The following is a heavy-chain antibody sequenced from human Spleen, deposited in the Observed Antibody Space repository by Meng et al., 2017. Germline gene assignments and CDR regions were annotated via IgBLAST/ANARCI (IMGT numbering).Heavy chain of an antibody. J-gene: IGHJ4*02. CDR1: GYTLTNYA. V-gene: IGHV7-4-1*02. CDR3: TRGDAQWLPHFGY. D-gene: IGHD6-19*01. CDR2: IDTKTGNP. Sequence: QVQRVESGSELRKPGASVKVSCKASGYTLTNYAINWLRQAPGQGLEWMGWIDTKTGNPTYAQGFRGRLVFSLDTSVSTTYLEISGLKADDTAVYYCTRGDAQWLPHFGYWGQGTLVTVSS.